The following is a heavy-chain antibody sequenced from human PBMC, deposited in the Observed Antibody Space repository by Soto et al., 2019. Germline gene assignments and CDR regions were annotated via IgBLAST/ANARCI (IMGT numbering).Heavy chain of an antibody. Sequence: GGSLRLSCAASGFTFSSYAMHWVRQAPGKGLEYVSVIYSGGSTYYADSVKGRFTISRDNSKNTLYLQMNSLRAEDTAVYYCARHGYNYGGGYFDYWGQGTLVTVSS. CDR3: ARHGYNYGGGYFDY. D-gene: IGHD5-18*01. V-gene: IGHV3-66*04. CDR1: GFTFSSYA. CDR2: IYSGGST. J-gene: IGHJ4*02.